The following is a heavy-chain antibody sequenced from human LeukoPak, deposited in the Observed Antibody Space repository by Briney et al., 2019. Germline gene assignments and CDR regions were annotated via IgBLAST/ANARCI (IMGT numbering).Heavy chain of an antibody. D-gene: IGHD3-22*01. J-gene: IGHJ4*02. CDR2: IIPILGIA. CDR3: ATSMMSSGYGFDY. V-gene: IGHV1-69*04. CDR1: GGTFSSYA. Sequence: GASVKVSCKASGGTFSSYAISWVRQAPGQGLEWMGRIIPILGIANYAQKFQGRVTTTADKSTSTAYMELSSLRSEDTAVYYCATSMMSSGYGFDYWGQGTLVTVSS.